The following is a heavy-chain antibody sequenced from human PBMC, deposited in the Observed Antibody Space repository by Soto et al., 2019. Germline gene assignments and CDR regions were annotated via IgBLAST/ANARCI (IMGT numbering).Heavy chain of an antibody. Sequence: EVQLAESGGGLVQPGGSLRLSRAASGFTFSSYWMHWVRQAPGKGLVWVSRIKSDGSITTYADSVKGRFTISRDNAKNTLYLQMNSLRAEDTAVYYCARDGLVTTAGVDFDYWGQGTLVTVSS. J-gene: IGHJ4*02. D-gene: IGHD4-4*01. V-gene: IGHV3-74*03. CDR1: GFTFSSYW. CDR2: IKSDGSIT. CDR3: ARDGLVTTAGVDFDY.